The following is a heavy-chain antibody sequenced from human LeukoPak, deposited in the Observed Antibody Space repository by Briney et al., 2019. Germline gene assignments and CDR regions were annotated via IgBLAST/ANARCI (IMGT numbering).Heavy chain of an antibody. Sequence: GASVKVSCKASGYTFTSYGISWVRQAPGQGLEWLGGIIPIYGTANYAQKFQGRVTITADESTSTAYMDLSSLRSEDTAVYYCAREGGRADSAAIDSWGQGTLVTVSS. CDR3: AREGGRADSAAIDS. D-gene: IGHD6-13*01. CDR1: GYTFTSYG. J-gene: IGHJ4*02. V-gene: IGHV1-69*01. CDR2: IIPIYGTA.